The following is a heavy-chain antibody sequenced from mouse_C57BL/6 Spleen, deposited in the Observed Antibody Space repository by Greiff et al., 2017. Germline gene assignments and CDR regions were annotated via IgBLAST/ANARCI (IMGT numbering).Heavy chain of an antibody. V-gene: IGHV1-5*01. CDR2: IYPGNSDT. CDR3: TRKIYGDGYAMDY. D-gene: IGHD1-1*01. CDR1: GYTFTSYW. Sequence: VQLQQSGTVLARPGASVKMSCKTSGYTFTSYWMHWVKQRPGQGLEWIGAIYPGNSDTSYNQKFKGKAKLTAVTSASTAYMELSSLTNEDSAVYYCTRKIYGDGYAMDYWGQGTSVTVSS. J-gene: IGHJ4*01.